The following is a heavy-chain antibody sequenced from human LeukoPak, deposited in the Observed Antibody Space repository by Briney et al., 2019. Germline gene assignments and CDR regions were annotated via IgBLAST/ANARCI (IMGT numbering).Heavy chain of an antibody. Sequence: GGSLRLSCAASGFTLSNYSMNWVRQAPGKGLEWVAFISSSSSYIFYADSLKGRFTISRDNARNSLYLQMNSLRADDTAVYYCARDLAYGDDGLWGQGTLVTVSS. CDR2: ISSSSSYI. CDR1: GFTLSNYS. CDR3: ARDLAYGDDGL. D-gene: IGHD4-17*01. J-gene: IGHJ4*02. V-gene: IGHV3-21*01.